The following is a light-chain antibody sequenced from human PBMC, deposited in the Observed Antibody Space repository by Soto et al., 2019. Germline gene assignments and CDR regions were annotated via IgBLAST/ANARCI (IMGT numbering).Light chain of an antibody. CDR3: QQSYSNPYT. CDR2: AAS. V-gene: IGKV1-39*01. CDR1: QSISSY. Sequence: DIQMTQSPSSLSASVGDRVTITCRASQSISSYLNWYQQKPGKAPKLLIYAASSLQSGVPSRFSGSGSATDFTLTISSLQPEDFATYDCQQSYSNPYTFGQGTKLEIK. J-gene: IGKJ2*01.